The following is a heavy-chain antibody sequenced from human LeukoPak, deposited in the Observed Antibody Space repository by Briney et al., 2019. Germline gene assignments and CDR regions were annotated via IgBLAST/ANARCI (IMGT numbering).Heavy chain of an antibody. D-gene: IGHD2-2*01. CDR2: IGAGGIST. V-gene: IGHV3-23*01. CDR3: AKYIVVDATRTFDY. J-gene: IGHJ4*02. Sequence: GGSLRLSCGASGFTFSTYPMTWVRQAPGKGLEWVSSIGAGGISTYYADPVKGRFVISRDNSKNTLYLQMSSLRDDDTAVYYCAKYIVVDATRTFDYWGQGTLVTVSS. CDR1: GFTFSTYP.